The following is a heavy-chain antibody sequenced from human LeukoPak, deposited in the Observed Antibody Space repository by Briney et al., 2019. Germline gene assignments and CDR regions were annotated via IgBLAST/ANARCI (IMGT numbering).Heavy chain of an antibody. CDR1: GFTFSDYY. D-gene: IGHD1-1*01. CDR3: ARGPTISETGYFDY. CDR2: INHRGDT. Sequence: GSLRLSCAASGFTFSDYYMSWIRQSPGKGLEWIAEINHRGDTNYNPSVKSRVTISVDTSKNQFSLKVTSLTAADTAVYYCARGPTISETGYFDYWGQGTLVTVSS. V-gene: IGHV4-34*01. J-gene: IGHJ4*03.